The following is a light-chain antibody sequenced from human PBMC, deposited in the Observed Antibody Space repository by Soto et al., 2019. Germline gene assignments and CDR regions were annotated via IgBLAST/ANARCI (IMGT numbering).Light chain of an antibody. J-gene: IGLJ2*01. CDR2: DVS. V-gene: IGLV2-14*01. CDR3: SSYTSSSTLVV. Sequence: QSALTQPASVSGSPGQSITISCTGTSSDVGGYNYVSWYQQHPGKAPKLMIYDVSNRPSGVYNRFSGSKSGNTASLTISGLQAEDEADYDCSSYTSSSTLVVFGGGTKLTVL. CDR1: SSDVGGYNY.